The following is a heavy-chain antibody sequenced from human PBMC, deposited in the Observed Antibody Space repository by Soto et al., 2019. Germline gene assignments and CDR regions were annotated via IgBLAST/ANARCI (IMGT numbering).Heavy chain of an antibody. CDR3: ARGGDPEAYYYYYMDV. V-gene: IGHV4-34*01. CDR1: GGSFSGYY. J-gene: IGHJ6*03. Sequence: SETLSLTCAVYGGSFSGYYWSWIRQPPGKGLEWIGETNHSGSTNYNPSLKSRVTISVDTSKNQFSLKLSSVTAADTAVYYCARGGDPEAYYYYYMDVWGKGTTVTVSS. CDR2: TNHSGST. D-gene: IGHD3-10*01.